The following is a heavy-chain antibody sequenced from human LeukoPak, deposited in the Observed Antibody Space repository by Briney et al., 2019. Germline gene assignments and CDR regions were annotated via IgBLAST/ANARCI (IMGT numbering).Heavy chain of an antibody. D-gene: IGHD6-13*01. Sequence: GASVKVSCKASGGTFSSYAISWVRQAPGQGLEWMGGIIPIFGTANYAQKFQGRVTITTDESTSTAYMELSSLRSEDTAVYYCAKSTTFYSSTLPDYWGQGTLVTVSS. CDR2: IIPIFGTA. V-gene: IGHV1-69*05. CDR3: AKSTTFYSSTLPDY. CDR1: GGTFSSYA. J-gene: IGHJ4*02.